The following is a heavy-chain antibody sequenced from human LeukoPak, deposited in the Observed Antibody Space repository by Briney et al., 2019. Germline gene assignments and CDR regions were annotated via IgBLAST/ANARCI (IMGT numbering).Heavy chain of an antibody. CDR3: ARTVAGLPLDAFDI. D-gene: IGHD6-19*01. CDR1: GFTFSSYE. V-gene: IGHV3-48*03. Sequence: QPGGSLRLSCAASGFTFSSYEMSWVRQAPGKGLEWVSFISISGSTIYYADSVKGRFTISRDNAKNSLYLQMNSLRAEDTAVYYCARTVAGLPLDAFDIWGQGTMVTVSS. CDR2: ISISGSTI. J-gene: IGHJ3*02.